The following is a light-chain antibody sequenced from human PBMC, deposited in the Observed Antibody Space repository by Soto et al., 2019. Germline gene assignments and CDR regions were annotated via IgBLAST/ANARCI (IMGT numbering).Light chain of an antibody. CDR2: DVI. CDR3: SSFVGGDSFDVI. J-gene: IGLJ2*01. Sequence: QSVLTQPPCASGSPGQSVTISCTGTGSDIGAYNYVSWYQQYPGKAPKVMIYDVIKRPSGVPDRFSGSKSGNTASLTVSGLRADDEAVYYCSSFVGGDSFDVIFGGGTKLTVL. V-gene: IGLV2-8*01. CDR1: GSDIGAYNY.